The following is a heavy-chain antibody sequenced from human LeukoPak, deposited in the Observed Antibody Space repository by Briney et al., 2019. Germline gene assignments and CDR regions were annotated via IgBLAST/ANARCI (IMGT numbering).Heavy chain of an antibody. J-gene: IGHJ4*02. Sequence: SETLSLTCTVSGGSISSYYWSWIRQPPGKGLEWIGYIFYTGSAYYNPSLKSRVTISVDTSKNQFSLKLSSVTAADTAVYYCARVYWGLYYFDYWGQGSLVTVSS. CDR3: ARVYWGLYYFDY. D-gene: IGHD7-27*01. CDR2: IFYTGSA. CDR1: GGSISSYY. V-gene: IGHV4-30-4*01.